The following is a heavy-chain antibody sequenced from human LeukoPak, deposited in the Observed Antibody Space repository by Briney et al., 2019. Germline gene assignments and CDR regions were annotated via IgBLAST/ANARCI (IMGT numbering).Heavy chain of an antibody. CDR3: ARLQQQLVEYHFDY. D-gene: IGHD6-13*01. V-gene: IGHV4-39*01. CDR1: GGSISSSSYY. J-gene: IGHJ4*02. Sequence: PSETLSLTCTVSGGSISSSSYYWGWIRQPPGKGLEWIGSIYYSGSTYYNPSLKSRVTISVDTSKNQFSLKLSSVTAADTAVYYCARLQQQLVEYHFDYWGQGTLVTVSS. CDR2: IYYSGST.